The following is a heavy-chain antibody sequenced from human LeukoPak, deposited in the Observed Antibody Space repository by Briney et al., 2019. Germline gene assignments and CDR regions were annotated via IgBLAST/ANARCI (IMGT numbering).Heavy chain of an antibody. Sequence: GGSLRLSCAASGFTFSDYYMSWIRQAPGKGLEWVSYISSSGSTIYYADSVEGRFTISRDNAKNSLYLQMNSLRAEDTAVYYCARDSMAAALDYWGQGTLVTVSS. V-gene: IGHV3-11*01. CDR1: GFTFSDYY. CDR2: ISSSGSTI. J-gene: IGHJ4*02. CDR3: ARDSMAAALDY. D-gene: IGHD6-13*01.